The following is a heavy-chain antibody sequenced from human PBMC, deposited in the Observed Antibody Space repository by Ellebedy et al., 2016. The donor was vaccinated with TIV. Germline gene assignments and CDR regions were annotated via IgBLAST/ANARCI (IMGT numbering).Heavy chain of an antibody. CDR3: ARDPYSSGWYNWFDL. CDR2: ISYDGNSK. J-gene: IGHJ5*02. D-gene: IGHD6-19*01. CDR1: GFAVSTYG. V-gene: IGHV3-30*03. Sequence: PGGSLRLSCAASGFAVSTYGMHWVRQAPGKGLEWVTMISYDGNSKYYADSVKGRFTISRDNSKNTVYVQMNSLTAEDTAGYYCARDPYSSGWYNWFDLWGQGTLLTVSS.